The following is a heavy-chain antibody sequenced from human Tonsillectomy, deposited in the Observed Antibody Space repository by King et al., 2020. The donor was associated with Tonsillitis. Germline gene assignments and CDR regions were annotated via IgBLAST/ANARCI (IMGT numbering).Heavy chain of an antibody. Sequence: VQLVESGGGVVQPGRSLRLSCAAAGFPFSSYGRHWVRQVPGKGREWVAVISYDVSKKVYADSVKGRFTISRDNSKNTRYLQMKRLRAEDTAVYYCAKGHSYGFLDWFDPWGQGTLVTVSS. CDR3: AKGHSYGFLDWFDP. CDR1: GFPFSSYG. CDR2: ISYDVSKK. V-gene: IGHV3-30*18. J-gene: IGHJ5*02. D-gene: IGHD5-18*01.